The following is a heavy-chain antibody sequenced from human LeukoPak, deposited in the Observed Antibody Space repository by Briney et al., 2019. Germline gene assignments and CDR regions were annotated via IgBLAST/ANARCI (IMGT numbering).Heavy chain of an antibody. CDR2: ISAYNGNT. CDR3: ARVAYTSFYYYYYYMDV. V-gene: IGHV1-18*01. J-gene: IGHJ6*03. D-gene: IGHD3-16*01. CDR1: GYTFTSYG. Sequence: GASVKVSCKASGYTFTSYGISWVRQVPGQGLEWMGWISAYNGNTNYAQKLQGRVTMTTDTSTSTAYMELRSLRSDDTAVYYCARVAYTSFYYYYYYMDVWGKGTTVTVSS.